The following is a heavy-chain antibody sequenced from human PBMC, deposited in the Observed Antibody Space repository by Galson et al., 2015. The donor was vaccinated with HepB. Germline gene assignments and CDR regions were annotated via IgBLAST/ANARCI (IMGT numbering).Heavy chain of an antibody. V-gene: IGHV1-18*04. CDR3: ARDPNCSGGSCSAGWFDP. CDR1: GYTFTSYG. CDR2: ISAYNGNT. D-gene: IGHD2-15*01. Sequence: SVKVSCKASGYTFTSYGISWVRQAPGQGLEWMGWISAYNGNTNYAQKLQGRVTMTTDTSTSTAYMELRSLRSDDTAVYYCARDPNCSGGSCSAGWFDPWGQGTLVTVSS. J-gene: IGHJ5*02.